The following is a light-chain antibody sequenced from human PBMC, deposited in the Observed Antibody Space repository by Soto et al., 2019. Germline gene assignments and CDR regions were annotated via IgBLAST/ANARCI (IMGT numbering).Light chain of an antibody. CDR3: QQYGSSPIT. J-gene: IGKJ5*01. V-gene: IGKV3-20*01. CDR1: QSVNNNY. Sequence: EIVLTQSPGTLSLSPGERVTLSCRASQSVNNNYLAWHQQKPGQAPRLLIYGASSRATGIPDRFRGSGSGRDFTLIISKLEPEDFAVYYCQQYGSSPITFGQGTRLEIK. CDR2: GAS.